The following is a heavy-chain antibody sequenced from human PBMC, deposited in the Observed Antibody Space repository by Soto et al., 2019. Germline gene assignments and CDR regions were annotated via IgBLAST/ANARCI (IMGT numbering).Heavy chain of an antibody. V-gene: IGHV4-59*01. J-gene: IGHJ4*02. CDR1: GGSISSYY. Sequence: SETLSLTCTVSGGSISSYYWSWIRQPPGKGLEWIGYIYYSGSTNYNPSLKSRVTISVDTSKNQFSLKLSSVTAADTAVYYCARLKGGEYCSSTSCYAFDYWGQGTLVTVSS. D-gene: IGHD2-2*01. CDR3: ARLKGGEYCSSTSCYAFDY. CDR2: IYYSGST.